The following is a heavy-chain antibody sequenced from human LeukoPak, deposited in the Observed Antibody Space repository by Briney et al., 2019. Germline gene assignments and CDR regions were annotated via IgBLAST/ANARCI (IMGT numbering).Heavy chain of an antibody. CDR1: GGSISSYY. CDR3: ARGPGYSYGYIDY. CDR2: IYYSGST. Sequence: PSETLSLTCTVSGGSISSYYWSWIRQPPGKGLEWIGYIYYSGSTYYNPSLKSRVTISVDTSKNQFSLKLSSVTAADTAVYYCARGPGYSYGYIDYWGQGTLVTVSS. V-gene: IGHV4-59*01. J-gene: IGHJ4*02. D-gene: IGHD5-18*01.